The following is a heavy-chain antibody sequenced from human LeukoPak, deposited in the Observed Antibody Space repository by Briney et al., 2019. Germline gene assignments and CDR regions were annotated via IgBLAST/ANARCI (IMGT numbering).Heavy chain of an antibody. D-gene: IGHD2-2*01. CDR2: ISGSGGST. CDR1: GFTFSSYA. CDR3: AKDVIVVVPAAIQTPPDY. Sequence: PGGSLRLSCAASGFTFSSYAMSWVRQAPGNGLEWVSAISGSGGSTYYADSVKGRFTISRDNSKNTLYLQMNSLRAEDTAVYYCAKDVIVVVPAAIQTPPDYWGQGTLVTVSS. V-gene: IGHV3-23*01. J-gene: IGHJ4*02.